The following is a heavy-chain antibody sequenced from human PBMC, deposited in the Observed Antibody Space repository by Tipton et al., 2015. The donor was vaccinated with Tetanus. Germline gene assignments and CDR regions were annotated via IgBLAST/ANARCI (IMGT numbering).Heavy chain of an antibody. J-gene: IGHJ4*02. CDR3: ARWRDGFNRALDS. D-gene: IGHD5-24*01. Sequence: TLSLTCAVYYDSFYGYYWSWVRQPPGKGLEWIGEISHSENTNYNPSLQSRVTISMNTANNHIYLNLTSVTAADTAVYYCARWRDGFNRALDSWGQGTLLIVSS. V-gene: IGHV4-34*01. CDR1: YDSFYGYY. CDR2: ISHSENT.